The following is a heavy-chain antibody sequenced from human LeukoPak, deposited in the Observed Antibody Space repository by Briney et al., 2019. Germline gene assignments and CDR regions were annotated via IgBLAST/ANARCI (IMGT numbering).Heavy chain of an antibody. D-gene: IGHD2-2*01. CDR3: ARESRRRYCSSTSCFSYWFDH. J-gene: IGHJ5*02. CDR1: GGSFSGYY. V-gene: IGHV4-34*01. Sequence: KPSETLSLTCAVYGGSFSGYYWRWIRQPPGKGLEGRGEINHSGSTNYNPSLKSRVTISVDTSKNPFSLKLSSVTAADTAVYYCARESRRRYCSSTSCFSYWFDHWGQGTLVTVSS. CDR2: INHSGST.